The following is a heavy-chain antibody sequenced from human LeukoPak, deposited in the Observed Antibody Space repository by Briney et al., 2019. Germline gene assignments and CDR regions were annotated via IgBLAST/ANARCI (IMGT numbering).Heavy chain of an antibody. CDR2: ISSSGSTI. J-gene: IGHJ4*02. V-gene: IGHV3-48*03. Sequence: PGGSLRLSCAASGFTFSSYEMNWVRQAPGKGLEWVSYISSSGSTIYYADSVKGRFTISRDNAKNSLHLQMNSLRAEDTAVYYCAREKPRSCAIDYWGQGTLVTVSS. D-gene: IGHD1-26*01. CDR3: AREKPRSCAIDY. CDR1: GFTFSSYE.